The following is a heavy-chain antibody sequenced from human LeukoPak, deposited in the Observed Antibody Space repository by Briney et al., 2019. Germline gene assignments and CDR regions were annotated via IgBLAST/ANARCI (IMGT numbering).Heavy chain of an antibody. D-gene: IGHD3-10*01. J-gene: IGHJ4*02. V-gene: IGHV4-59*01. CDR2: IYYSGST. CDR1: GGSMSTYN. Sequence: SETLSLTCTVPGGSMSTYNWSWIRQSPGKGLEWIGYIYYSGSTSYNPSLKSRLTISIDTSKTQFYLKLSSVTAADTAVYYCAIVVYSCSWGYCDYWGQGILVTVSS. CDR3: AIVVYSCSWGYCDY.